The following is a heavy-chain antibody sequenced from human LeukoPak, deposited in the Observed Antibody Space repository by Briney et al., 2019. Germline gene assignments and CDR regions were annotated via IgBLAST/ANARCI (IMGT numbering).Heavy chain of an antibody. Sequence: GGSLRLSCATSGFSLSSYWMIWVRQAPGKGLEWVANINQDGSEKNYVDSVKGRFTISGDNAKNSLYLQMNSLRAEDTAVYYCARARYCDYWGQGTLVTVSS. CDR2: INQDGSEK. CDR3: ARARYCDY. J-gene: IGHJ4*02. D-gene: IGHD2-15*01. V-gene: IGHV3-7*01. CDR1: GFSLSSYW.